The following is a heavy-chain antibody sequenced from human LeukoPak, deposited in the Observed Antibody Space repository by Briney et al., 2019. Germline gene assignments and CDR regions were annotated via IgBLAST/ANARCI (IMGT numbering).Heavy chain of an antibody. CDR3: AAYGDRDDY. Sequence: GGSLRLSCAASGFTFRSYAMHWVRHAPGKGMEWVAVISYDGSNKYYADSVKGRFTISRDNSKNTLYVQMNSLRAEDTAVYYCAAYGDRDDYWGQGTLVTVSS. V-gene: IGHV3-30-3*01. CDR2: ISYDGSNK. J-gene: IGHJ4*02. CDR1: GFTFRSYA. D-gene: IGHD4-17*01.